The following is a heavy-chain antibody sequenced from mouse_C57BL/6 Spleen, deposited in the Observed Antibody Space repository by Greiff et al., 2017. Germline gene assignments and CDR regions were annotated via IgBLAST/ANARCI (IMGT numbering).Heavy chain of an antibody. CDR3: ARSPTVDAMDY. J-gene: IGHJ4*01. D-gene: IGHD1-1*01. V-gene: IGHV1-7*01. CDR1: GYTFTSYW. Sequence: VHLVESGAELAKPGASVKLSCKASGYTFTSYWMHWVKQRPGQGLEWIGYINPSSGYTKYNQKFKDKATLTADKSSRTAYMQLSSLTYEDSAVYYCARSPTVDAMDYWGQGTSVTVSS. CDR2: INPSSGYT.